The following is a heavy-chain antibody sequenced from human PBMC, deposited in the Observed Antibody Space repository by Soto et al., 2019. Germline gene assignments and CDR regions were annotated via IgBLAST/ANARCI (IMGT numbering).Heavy chain of an antibody. D-gene: IGHD6-13*01. J-gene: IGHJ4*02. CDR2: IHYSGTT. CDR3: AAGEASSRNLAPYYLDF. CDR1: GGSMRYYF. V-gene: IGHV4-59*01. Sequence: SETLSLTCTVSGGSMRYYFWTWIRQPPGKGLEWIGYIHYSGTTSFFPSYNPSLRSRVTISEDTSKNQFSLKLLSVTTADTAVYFCAAGEASSRNLAPYYLDFWGQGTLVTVSS.